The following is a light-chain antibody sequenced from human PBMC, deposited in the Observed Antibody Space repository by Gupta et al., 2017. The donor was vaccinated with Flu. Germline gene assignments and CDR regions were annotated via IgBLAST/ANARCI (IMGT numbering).Light chain of an antibody. Sequence: QLVPTQSPSASASLGASVKLTCTLSSGHSSYAIAWHQQQPEKGPRYLMKLNSDGSHSKGDGIPDRFSGSSSGAERYLTISSLQSEEEADYYCQTWGTGIQVFGGGTKLTVL. J-gene: IGLJ2*01. V-gene: IGLV4-69*01. CDR1: SGHSSYA. CDR2: LNSDGSH. CDR3: QTWGTGIQV.